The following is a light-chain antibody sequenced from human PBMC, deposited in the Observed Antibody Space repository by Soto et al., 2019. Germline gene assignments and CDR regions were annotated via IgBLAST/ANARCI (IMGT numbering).Light chain of an antibody. J-gene: IGKJ4*01. Sequence: EIVLTQSPGTLSLSPGERATLSCRASQSVTSSYLAWYQQKPGQAPRLLISGASTGATGIPARFSGSGSGTDFTLTISSLQSEDCAIYYCQQYHTWPITFGGGTKVDIK. CDR1: QSVTSSY. CDR3: QQYHTWPIT. CDR2: GAS. V-gene: IGKV3-15*01.